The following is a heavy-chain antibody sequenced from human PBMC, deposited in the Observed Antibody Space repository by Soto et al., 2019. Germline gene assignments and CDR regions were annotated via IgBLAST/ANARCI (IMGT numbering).Heavy chain of an antibody. V-gene: IGHV3-30-3*01. J-gene: IGHJ5*02. Sequence: QVQLVESGGGVVQPGRSLRLSCAASGFTFSSYAMHWVRQAPGKGLEWVAVISYDGSNKYYADSVKGRFTISRDNSKNTLYLQMNSRRAEDTAVYYCARGTEVLRFLEWVGEANWFDPWGQGTLVTVSS. CDR1: GFTFSSYA. CDR2: ISYDGSNK. CDR3: ARGTEVLRFLEWVGEANWFDP. D-gene: IGHD3-3*01.